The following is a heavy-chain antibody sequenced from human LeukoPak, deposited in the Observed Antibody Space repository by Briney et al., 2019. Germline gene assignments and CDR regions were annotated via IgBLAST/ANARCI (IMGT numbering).Heavy chain of an antibody. Sequence: SETLSLTCTVSGYSISSPYYWGWIRQPPGKGLEWIGSMYHSGNTYYNPSLKSRVTISVDTSKNQFSLKLSSVTAADTAVYYCARRKAARPWVPNWFDPWGQGTLVTVSS. V-gene: IGHV4-38-2*02. D-gene: IGHD6-6*01. CDR1: GYSISSPYY. J-gene: IGHJ5*02. CDR3: ARRKAARPWVPNWFDP. CDR2: MYHSGNT.